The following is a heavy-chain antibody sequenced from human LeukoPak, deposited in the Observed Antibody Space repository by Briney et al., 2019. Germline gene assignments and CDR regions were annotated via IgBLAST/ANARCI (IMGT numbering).Heavy chain of an antibody. CDR2: VTGAGTTT. CDR1: GFTFSSYA. V-gene: IGHV3-23*01. CDR3: AKVIVGYCSSNSCYRNFDS. J-gene: IGHJ5*01. Sequence: AGGSLRLSCPASGFTFSSYAMSWVRQAPWKGLEWVSAVTGAGTTTDYADSVKGRFTVSRDNSKNALYLQMNSLRVEDTAVYYCAKVIVGYCSSNSCYRNFDSWGQGTLVTVSS. D-gene: IGHD2-2*02.